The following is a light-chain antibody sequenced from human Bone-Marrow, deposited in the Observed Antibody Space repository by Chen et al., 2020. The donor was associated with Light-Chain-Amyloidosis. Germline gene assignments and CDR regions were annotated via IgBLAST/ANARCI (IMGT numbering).Light chain of an antibody. CDR3: QQYDNLPLT. J-gene: IGKJ4*01. Sequence: DIQMTQSPPSLSASVGDRVTITYQASQDISNYLNWYQQKPGKAPKLLIYDASNLETGVPSRFSGSGSGTDFTFTISSLQPEDIATYYCQQYDNLPLTFGGGSKVEIK. V-gene: IGKV1-33*01. CDR2: DAS. CDR1: QDISNY.